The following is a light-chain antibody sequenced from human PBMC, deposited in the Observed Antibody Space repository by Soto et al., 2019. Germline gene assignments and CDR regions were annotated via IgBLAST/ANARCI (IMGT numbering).Light chain of an antibody. CDR1: QSISSNY. Sequence: EIVMTHSPHTLYVSPGEIATLFSRPSQSISSNYLAWYQQKPGQAPRLLIYGAYSRATGIPDRFSGSGSGTDFTLTISRLEPEDFAVYYCQPYGSSPITFGQGTRLEIK. V-gene: IGKV3-20*01. CDR2: GAY. CDR3: QPYGSSPIT. J-gene: IGKJ5*01.